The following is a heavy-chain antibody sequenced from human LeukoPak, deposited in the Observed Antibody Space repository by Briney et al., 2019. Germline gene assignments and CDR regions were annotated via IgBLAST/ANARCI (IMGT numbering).Heavy chain of an antibody. J-gene: IGHJ4*02. CDR2: ISYSSTFL. D-gene: IGHD5-24*01. CDR1: GVTFSTSS. V-gene: IGHV3-21*06. Sequence: PGGSLRLSCAGSGVTFSTSSLNSVRQAPGKGLEWVASISYSSTFLDYADSVKGRFTISRSNTQNSVYLEMNSLRDEDTAAYYCARGVDGYNSYLDVWGQGTLVTVSS. CDR3: ARGVDGYNSYLDV.